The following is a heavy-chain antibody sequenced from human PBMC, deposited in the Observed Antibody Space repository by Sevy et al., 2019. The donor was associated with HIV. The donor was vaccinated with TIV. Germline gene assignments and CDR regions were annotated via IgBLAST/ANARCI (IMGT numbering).Heavy chain of an antibody. J-gene: IGHJ2*01. CDR1: GGSITSSNYY. CDR2: IYYSGPT. CDR3: ARGPLEDYYGSGSSPYWYFDL. D-gene: IGHD3-10*01. V-gene: IGHV4-39*01. Sequence: SETLSLTCSVTGGSITSSNYYWGWIRQPPGKGLESIGTIYYSGPTYYNPSLKSRVTISVDTSKNQFSLRLSSVTAADTAGYYCARGPLEDYYGSGSSPYWYFDLWGRGTLVTVSS.